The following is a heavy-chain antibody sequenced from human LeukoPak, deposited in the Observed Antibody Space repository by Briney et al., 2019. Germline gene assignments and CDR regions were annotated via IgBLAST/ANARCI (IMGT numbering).Heavy chain of an antibody. Sequence: GRSLRLSCAASGFTFSSYGMHWVRQAPGKGLEWVAVIWYDGSNKYYADSVKGRFTISRDNSKNTLYLQMNSLRAEDTAVYYCARDTKQLTSYYYYSAMDVWGQGTAVTVSS. V-gene: IGHV3-33*01. CDR1: GFTFSSYG. J-gene: IGHJ6*02. D-gene: IGHD6-13*01. CDR2: IWYDGSNK. CDR3: ARDTKQLTSYYYYSAMDV.